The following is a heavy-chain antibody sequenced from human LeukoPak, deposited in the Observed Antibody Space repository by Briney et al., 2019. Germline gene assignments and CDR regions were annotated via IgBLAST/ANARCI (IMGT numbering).Heavy chain of an antibody. D-gene: IGHD1-26*01. CDR2: IIPIFGTA. CDR3: ARALGSRGGSYPHRPHAFDI. CDR1: GYTFTSYA. Sequence: EASVKVSCKASGYTFTSYAISWVRQAPGQGLEWMGGIIPIFGTANYAQKFQGRVTITTDESTSTAYMELSSLRSEDTAVYYCARALGSRGGSYPHRPHAFDIWGQGTMVTVSS. J-gene: IGHJ3*02. V-gene: IGHV1-69*05.